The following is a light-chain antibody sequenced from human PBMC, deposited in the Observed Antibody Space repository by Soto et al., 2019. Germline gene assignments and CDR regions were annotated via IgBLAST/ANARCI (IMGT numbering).Light chain of an antibody. CDR2: EVN. CDR3: NSYVGSNNYV. J-gene: IGLJ1*01. V-gene: IGLV2-8*01. Sequence: QSVPTQPPSASGSPGQSVTISCTGTSSDISDNRYVSWFQQHPGKAPKVLIYEVNKRASGVPDRFSGSKSGNTASLTVSGLRADDEADYYCNSYVGSNNYVFGTGTKVTVL. CDR1: SSDISDNRY.